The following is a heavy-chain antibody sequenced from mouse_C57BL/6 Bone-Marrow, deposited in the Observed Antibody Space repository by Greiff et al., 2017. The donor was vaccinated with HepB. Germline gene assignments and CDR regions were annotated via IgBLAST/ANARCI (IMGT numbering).Heavy chain of an antibody. CDR2: IDPENGDT. V-gene: IGHV14-4*01. D-gene: IGHD3-1*01. CDR1: GFNIKDDY. J-gene: IGHJ2*01. Sequence: EVKLMESGAELVRPGASVKLSCTASGFNIKDDYMHWVKQRPEQGLEWIGWIDPENGDTEYASKFQGKATITADTSSNTAYLQLSSLTSEDTAVYYCTTGLPYYFDYWGQGTTLTVSS. CDR3: TTGLPYYFDY.